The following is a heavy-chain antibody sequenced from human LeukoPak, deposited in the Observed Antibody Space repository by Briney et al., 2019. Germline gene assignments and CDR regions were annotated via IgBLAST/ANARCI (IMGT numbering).Heavy chain of an antibody. CDR2: IYPGDSDT. V-gene: IGHV5-51*01. D-gene: IGHD6-13*01. J-gene: IGHJ2*01. CDR3: ARLFGGYSSSWYFDL. Sequence: GESLKISCKGSGYSFTSYWIGWVRQMPGKGLEWMGIIYPGDSDTRYSPSFQGQVTISADKSISTAYLQWSSLKASDTAMSYCARLFGGYSSSWYFDLWGRGTLVTVSS. CDR1: GYSFTSYW.